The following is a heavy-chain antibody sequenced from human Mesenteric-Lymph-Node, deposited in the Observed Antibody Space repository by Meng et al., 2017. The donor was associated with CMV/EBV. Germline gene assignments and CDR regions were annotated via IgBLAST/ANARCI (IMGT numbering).Heavy chain of an antibody. CDR3: AKGTITMVRSDAFDI. CDR2: IWYDGSEK. CDR1: GFTFIKYA. D-gene: IGHD3-10*01. V-gene: IGHV3-30*02. J-gene: IGHJ3*02. Sequence: GESLKISCVASGFTFIKYAMHWVRQAPGKGLEWVAVIWYDGSEKYYADSVKGRFTISRDNSKNTLYVQMNSLRTEDTAVYYCAKGTITMVRSDAFDIWGQGTMVTVSS.